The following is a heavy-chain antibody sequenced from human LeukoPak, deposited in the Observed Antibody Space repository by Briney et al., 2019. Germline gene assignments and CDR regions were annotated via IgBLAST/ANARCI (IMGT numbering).Heavy chain of an antibody. CDR3: ARDVGGGSPFDY. Sequence: ASVEVSCKTSGYTFTGYYIHWVRQAPGQGLEWMGRINPNSGGTNYAQNFQGRVTMTRDTSISTAYLELSSLRSDDTAVYFCARDVGGGSPFDYWGQGTLVTVSS. V-gene: IGHV1-2*06. J-gene: IGHJ4*02. CDR2: INPNSGGT. CDR1: GYTFTGYY. D-gene: IGHD2-15*01.